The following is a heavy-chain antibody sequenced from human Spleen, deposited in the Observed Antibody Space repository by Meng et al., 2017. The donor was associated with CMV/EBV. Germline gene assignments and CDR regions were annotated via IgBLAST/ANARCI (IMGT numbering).Heavy chain of an antibody. CDR2: IYYSGST. V-gene: IGHV4-39*01. Sequence: GGAISSSSYYWGWIRQPPGKGLEWIGSIYYSGSTYYNPSLKSRVTISVDTSKNQFSLKLSSVTAADTAVYYCARQGSGSYLSGHFDYWGQGTLVTVSS. CDR3: ARQGSGSYLSGHFDY. D-gene: IGHD1-26*01. CDR1: GGAISSSSYY. J-gene: IGHJ4*02.